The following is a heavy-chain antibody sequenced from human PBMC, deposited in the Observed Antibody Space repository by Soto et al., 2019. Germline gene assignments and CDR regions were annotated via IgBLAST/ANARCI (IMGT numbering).Heavy chain of an antibody. D-gene: IGHD6-19*01. J-gene: IGHJ2*01. CDR2: ISGTGGSS. CDR3: AKRAVAGRNWYFDL. V-gene: IGHV3-23*01. CDR1: GFTFSTYT. Sequence: EVQLLESGGGLVQPGGSLRLSCAASGFTFSTYTMGWVRQAPGKGMECVSAISGTGGSSSYTDSVKGRFTISRDNSKNTLSLQMDSLRAEDTARYYCAKRAVAGRNWYFDLWGRGTLVTVSS.